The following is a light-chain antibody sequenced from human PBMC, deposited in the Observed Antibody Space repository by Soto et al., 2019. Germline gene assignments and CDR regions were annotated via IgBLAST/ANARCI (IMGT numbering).Light chain of an antibody. J-gene: IGKJ1*01. CDR1: QGIGVR. Sequence: DIQMTQSPSSLSASIGARVTITCRASQGIGVRLAWFQQKPGKAPHYLIQAASSLQGGVPSRFSGSGSGTEFILTINSLQPEDVAVYYCLQVQSFPRTFGQGTRVDIK. CDR3: LQVQSFPRT. V-gene: IGKV1-12*01. CDR2: AAS.